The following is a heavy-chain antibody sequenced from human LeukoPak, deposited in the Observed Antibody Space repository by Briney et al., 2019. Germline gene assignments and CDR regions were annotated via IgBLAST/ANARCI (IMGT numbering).Heavy chain of an antibody. V-gene: IGHV3-43*02. Sequence: PGGSLRLSCAASGFTFDDYAMHWVRPAPGKGLEWVSLISGDGGSTYYADSVKGRFTISRDNSKNSLYLQMNSLRTEDTALYYCAKLASEFEGVPFDYWGQGTLVTVSS. D-gene: IGHD3-10*01. CDR3: AKLASEFEGVPFDY. J-gene: IGHJ4*02. CDR2: ISGDGGST. CDR1: GFTFDDYA.